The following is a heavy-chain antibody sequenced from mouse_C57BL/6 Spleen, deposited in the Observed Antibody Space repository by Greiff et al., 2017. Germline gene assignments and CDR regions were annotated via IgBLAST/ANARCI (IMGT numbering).Heavy chain of an antibody. V-gene: IGHV1-5*01. CDR1: GYTFTSYW. Sequence: EVQLQQSGPVLARPGASVKMSCKTSGYTFTSYWMHWVKQRPGQGLEWIGAIYPGNSDTSYNQKFKGKAKLTAVTSASTSYMELISLTNEDSAVYYCTRWGYDDAMDDWGQGTSVTVSS. J-gene: IGHJ4*01. CDR2: IYPGNSDT. CDR3: TRWGYDDAMDD. D-gene: IGHD2-2*01.